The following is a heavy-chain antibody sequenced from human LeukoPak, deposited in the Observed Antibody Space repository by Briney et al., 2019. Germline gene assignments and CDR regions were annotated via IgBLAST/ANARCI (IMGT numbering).Heavy chain of an antibody. D-gene: IGHD3-22*01. CDR2: ISSSGSTI. V-gene: IGHV3-48*03. CDR1: GFTFSSYE. J-gene: IGHJ6*04. CDR3: AELGITMIEGV. Sequence: GGSLRLSCAASGFTFSSYEMNWVRQAPGKGLEWVSYISSSGSTIYYADSVKGRFTISRDNAKNSLYLQMDSLRAEDTAVYYCAELGITMIEGVWGKGTTVTISS.